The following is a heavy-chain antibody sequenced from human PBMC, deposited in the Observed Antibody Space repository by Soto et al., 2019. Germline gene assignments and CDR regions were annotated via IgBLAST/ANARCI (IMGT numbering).Heavy chain of an antibody. Sequence: QVQLVQSEGEVKQPGASVKLSCKASGYSFTSFGISWVRQAPGQGLEWMGWISPKSGATRYAQNLQGKGTMTTAKSTSPANLELRSLTSDDTALYYCVIEMWTNYGPQNFFDFWGLGALVTVSS. J-gene: IGHJ4*02. CDR3: VIEMWTNYGPQNFFDF. CDR2: ISPKSGAT. V-gene: IGHV1-18*01. D-gene: IGHD4-17*01. CDR1: GYSFTSFG.